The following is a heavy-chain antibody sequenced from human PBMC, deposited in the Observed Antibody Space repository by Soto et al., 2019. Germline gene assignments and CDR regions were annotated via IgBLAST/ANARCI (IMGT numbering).Heavy chain of an antibody. J-gene: IGHJ5*02. Sequence: QLQLVQSAAEVKKPGASVRVSCKAYGYPFIKYGISWIRQAPEQGLEWMGWIKVDSGYTNYAQKFQGRVTITADTSSDTAFMELRSLRLGDTAVYFCAASYDTGFDPWGPGTLV. D-gene: IGHD3-9*01. CDR2: IKVDSGYT. CDR3: AASYDTGFDP. CDR1: GYPFIKYG. V-gene: IGHV1-18*04.